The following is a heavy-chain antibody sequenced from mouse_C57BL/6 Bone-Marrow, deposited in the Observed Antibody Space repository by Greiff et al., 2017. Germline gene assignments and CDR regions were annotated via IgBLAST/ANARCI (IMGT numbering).Heavy chain of an antibody. CDR2: IYPRDGST. V-gene: IGHV1-85*01. CDR3: AILIYYYVSSYDWYFDV. D-gene: IGHD1-1*01. Sequence: VMLVESGPELVKPGASVKLSCKASGYTFTSYDINWVKQRPGQGLEWIGWIYPRDGSTKYNEKFKGKATLTVDTSSSTAYMELHSLTSEDSAVYFCAILIYYYVSSYDWYFDVWGTGTTVTVSS. CDR1: GYTFTSYD. J-gene: IGHJ1*03.